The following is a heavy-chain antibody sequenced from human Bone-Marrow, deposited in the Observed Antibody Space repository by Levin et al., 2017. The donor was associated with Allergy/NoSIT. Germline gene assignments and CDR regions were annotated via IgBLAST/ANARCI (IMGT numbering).Heavy chain of an antibody. J-gene: IGHJ4*02. CDR3: SKEDWSDGPGLYFNY. D-gene: IGHD1-1*01. V-gene: IGHV3-23*01. CDR1: GFTFNIEA. Sequence: GESLKISCIGRGFTFNIEAMSWVRQAPGKGLEWVASSGSSTLYSDSVRGRFTISRDDSRNTLFLQMDSLTPEDTAVYFCSKEDWSDGPGLYFNYWGQGSLVTVSS. CDR2: SGSST.